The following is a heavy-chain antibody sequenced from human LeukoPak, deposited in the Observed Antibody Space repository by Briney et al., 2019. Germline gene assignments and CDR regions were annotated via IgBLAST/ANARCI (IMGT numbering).Heavy chain of an antibody. CDR2: INEDGSEK. CDR3: TRGDSSSKIDY. D-gene: IGHD6-6*01. CDR1: GFTFNSCW. V-gene: IGHV3-7*01. J-gene: IGHJ4*02. Sequence: QPGGSLRLSCAASGFTFNSCWMSWVRQAPGKGLEWTANINEDGSEKHYVDSVEGRFTIFRDNAKNSLYLQMNSLRVEDTALYYCTRGDSSSKIDYWGQGILVIVSS.